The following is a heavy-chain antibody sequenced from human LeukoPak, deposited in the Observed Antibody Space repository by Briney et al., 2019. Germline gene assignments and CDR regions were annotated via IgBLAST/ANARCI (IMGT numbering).Heavy chain of an antibody. J-gene: IGHJ3*02. CDR1: GGTFSSYA. CDR3: ARGVVTQDAFDI. V-gene: IGHV1-69*05. D-gene: IGHD4-23*01. Sequence: SVKVSCKASGGTFSSYAISWVRQAPGQGLEWMGGIIPIFGTANYAQKFQGRVTITTDESTSTAYMELSSLRSEDTAVYYCARGVVTQDAFDIWGQGTMVTVSS. CDR2: IIPIFGTA.